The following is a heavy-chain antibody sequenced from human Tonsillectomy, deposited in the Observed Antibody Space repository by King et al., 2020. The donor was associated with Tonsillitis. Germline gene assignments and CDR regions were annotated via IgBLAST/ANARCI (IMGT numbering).Heavy chain of an antibody. CDR1: GFTFSSYG. CDR2: IWYDGSNK. J-gene: IGHJ6*03. Sequence: VKLVESGGGVVQPGRSLRLSCAASGFTFSSYGMHWVRQAPGKGLEWVTLIWYDGSNKYYADSVKGRFTISRDNSNNTLYLQMNSLRAEDTAVYYCARAAMVDYSFYYYMDVWGKGTTVTVSS. D-gene: IGHD5-18*01. CDR3: ARAAMVDYSFYYYMDV. V-gene: IGHV3-33*01.